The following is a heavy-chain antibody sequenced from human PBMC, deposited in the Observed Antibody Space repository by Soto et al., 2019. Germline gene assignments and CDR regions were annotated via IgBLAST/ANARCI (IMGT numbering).Heavy chain of an antibody. CDR1: GFTFRDYY. CDR3: AREYYYTMDV. CDR2: IDSSTKYT. Sequence: PGGSLRLSCEASGFTFRDYYMTWFRQAPGKGLEWLSYIDSSTKYTNYADSVKGQFTISRDNAKNSLYLQMNSLRADDTAVYYCAREYYYTMDVWGQGTMVTVSS. V-gene: IGHV3-11*05. J-gene: IGHJ6*02.